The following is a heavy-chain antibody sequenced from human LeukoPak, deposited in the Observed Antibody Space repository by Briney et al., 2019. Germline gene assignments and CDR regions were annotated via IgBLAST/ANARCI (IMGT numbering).Heavy chain of an antibody. V-gene: IGHV4-61*05. Sequence: PSETLSLTCIVSGGSISSSSYYWGWIRQPPGKGLEWIGYIYYSGSTNYNPSLKSRVTISVDTSKNQFSLKLSSVTAADTAIYYCARGGYYGSGNDFRFDPWGQGTLVTVSS. CDR3: ARGGYYGSGNDFRFDP. J-gene: IGHJ5*02. D-gene: IGHD3-10*01. CDR2: IYYSGST. CDR1: GGSISSSSYY.